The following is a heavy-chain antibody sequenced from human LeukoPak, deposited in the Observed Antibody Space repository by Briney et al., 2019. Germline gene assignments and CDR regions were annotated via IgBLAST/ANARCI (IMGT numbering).Heavy chain of an antibody. CDR3: ARSGGGDQWSRDYYGMDV. CDR2: INPSGGST. Sequence: ASVKVSCKASGYTFTSYYMHWVRQAPGQGLEWMGIINPSGGSTSYAQKFQGRVTMTRDTSTSTVYMELSSLRSEDTAVYYCARSGGGDQWSRDYYGMDVWGQGTTVTVSS. J-gene: IGHJ6*02. CDR1: GYTFTSYY. D-gene: IGHD2-8*01. V-gene: IGHV1-46*01.